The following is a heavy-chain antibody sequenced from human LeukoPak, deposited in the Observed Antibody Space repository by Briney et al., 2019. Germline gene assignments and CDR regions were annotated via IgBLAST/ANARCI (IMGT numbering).Heavy chain of an antibody. CDR3: ARDGYSYGYFLF. D-gene: IGHD5-18*01. J-gene: IGHJ4*02. CDR2: IIPIFGTA. Sequence: SVKVSCKASGYTFTGYYMHWVRQAPGQGLEWMGGIIPIFGTANYAQKFQGRVTITADKSTSTAYMELSSLRSEDTAVYYCARDGYSYGYFLFWGQGTLVTVSS. CDR1: GYTFTGYY. V-gene: IGHV1-69*06.